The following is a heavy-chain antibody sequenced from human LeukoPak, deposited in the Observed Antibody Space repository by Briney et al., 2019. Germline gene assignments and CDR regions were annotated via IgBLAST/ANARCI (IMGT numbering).Heavy chain of an antibody. CDR3: AKDRIAVAGPYYFDY. Sequence: GGSLRLSCAASGFTFSSYAMSWVRQAPGKGLEWVSGISGSGDNTYYADSVKGRFTISRDNSKNTLYLQMNSLRAEDTAVYYCAKDRIAVAGPYYFDYWGQGTLVTVSS. CDR1: GFTFSSYA. D-gene: IGHD6-19*01. CDR2: ISGSGDNT. V-gene: IGHV3-23*01. J-gene: IGHJ4*02.